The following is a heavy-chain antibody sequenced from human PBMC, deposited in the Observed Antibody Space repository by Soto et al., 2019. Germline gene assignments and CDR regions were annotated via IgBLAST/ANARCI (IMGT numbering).Heavy chain of an antibody. Sequence: QVPLLQSVAEVRQHASSVKVSCKTSGGPCSSYAISWERPAPVQGLEWMGGIVPIVDTSKYAQKFQGRVTITADESTSTVYMELSSLRSDDTAVYYCVRVVAIPGYPDNCGPGTLVTFS. CDR1: GGPCSSYA. J-gene: IGHJ4*02. CDR2: IVPIVDTS. D-gene: IGHD5-12*01. CDR3: VRVVAIPGYPDN. V-gene: IGHV1-69*12.